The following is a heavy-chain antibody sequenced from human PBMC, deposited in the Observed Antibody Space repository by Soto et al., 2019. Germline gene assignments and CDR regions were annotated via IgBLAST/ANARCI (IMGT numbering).Heavy chain of an antibody. J-gene: IGHJ4*02. CDR2: ISWNSGHI. D-gene: IGHD3-22*01. CDR3: AKGRGDSGYYSLFDY. V-gene: IGHV3-9*01. CDR1: GFTFDDYA. Sequence: EVQLVESGGGLVQPGRSLRLSCAASGFTFDDYAMHWVRQPPGKGLEWVSSISWNSGHIGYTDSVKGRFTISRDNAKSSLYLQMNSLRSEDTALYYCAKGRGDSGYYSLFDYWGQGTLVTVSS.